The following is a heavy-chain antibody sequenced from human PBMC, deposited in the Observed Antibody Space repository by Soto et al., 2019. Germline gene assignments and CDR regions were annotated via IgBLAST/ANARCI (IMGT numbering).Heavy chain of an antibody. CDR2: ISSSSYI. Sequence: GGSLRLSCAASGFTFSSYSMNWVRQAPGKGLEWVSSISSSSYIYYADSVKGRLTISRDNAKNSLYLQMNSLRAEDTAVYYCAREEAVAGLFDYWGQGTLVTVSS. V-gene: IGHV3-21*01. J-gene: IGHJ4*02. D-gene: IGHD6-19*01. CDR3: AREEAVAGLFDY. CDR1: GFTFSSYS.